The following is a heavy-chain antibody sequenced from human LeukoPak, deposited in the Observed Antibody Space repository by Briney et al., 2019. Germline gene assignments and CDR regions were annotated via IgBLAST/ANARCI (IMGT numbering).Heavy chain of an antibody. D-gene: IGHD5-24*01. CDR2: INHSGST. CDR1: GGSISSYY. J-gene: IGHJ4*02. Sequence: SETLSLTCTVSGGSISSYYWSWIRQPPGKGLEWIGEINHSGSTNYNPSLKSRVTISVDTSKNQFSLKLSSVTAADTAVYYCARGADGYKGRFDYWGQGTLVTVSS. V-gene: IGHV4-34*01. CDR3: ARGADGYKGRFDY.